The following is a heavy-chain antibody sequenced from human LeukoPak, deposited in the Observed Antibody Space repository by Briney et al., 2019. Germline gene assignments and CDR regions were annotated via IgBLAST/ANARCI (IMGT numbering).Heavy chain of an antibody. Sequence: SETLSLTCTVSGGSISSGSYYWSWIRQPAGKGLEWIGRFYNIGSTNHNPSLKSRVAISVDTSKSQFSLKLSSVTAADTAVYYCRRDQQQLYYYYYMDVWGKGTTVTVSS. CDR1: GGSISSGSYY. D-gene: IGHD6-13*01. J-gene: IGHJ6*03. V-gene: IGHV4-61*02. CDR2: FYNIGST. CDR3: RRDQQQLYYYYYMDV.